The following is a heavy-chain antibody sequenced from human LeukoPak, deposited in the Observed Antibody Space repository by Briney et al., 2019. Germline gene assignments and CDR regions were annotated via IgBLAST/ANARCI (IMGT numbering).Heavy chain of an antibody. CDR1: GFTFSSYW. J-gene: IGHJ6*03. CDR2: IKQDGSEK. V-gene: IGHV3-7*01. CDR3: ARDDNWNGLYYYYYMDV. Sequence: GGSLRLSCAASGFTFSSYWMSWVRQAPGKGLEWVANIKQDGSEKYYVDSVKGRFTISRDNAKNSLYLQMNSLRAEDTAVYYCARDDNWNGLYYYYYMDVWGKGTTVTVSS. D-gene: IGHD1-1*01.